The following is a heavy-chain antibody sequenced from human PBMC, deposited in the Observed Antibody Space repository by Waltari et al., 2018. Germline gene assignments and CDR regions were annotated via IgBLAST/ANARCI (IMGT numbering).Heavy chain of an antibody. Sequence: QLQLQESGPGLVKPSETLSLTCTVSGGSISRSSYYWGWIRPPPGKGLEWIGSIYYSGSTYYNPSLKSRVTISVDTSKNQFSLKLSSVTAADTAVYYCARETYYYDSSGYYRGGFDYWGQGTLVTVSS. CDR3: ARETYYYDSSGYYRGGFDY. CDR2: IYYSGST. CDR1: GGSISRSSYY. D-gene: IGHD3-22*01. V-gene: IGHV4-39*07. J-gene: IGHJ4*02.